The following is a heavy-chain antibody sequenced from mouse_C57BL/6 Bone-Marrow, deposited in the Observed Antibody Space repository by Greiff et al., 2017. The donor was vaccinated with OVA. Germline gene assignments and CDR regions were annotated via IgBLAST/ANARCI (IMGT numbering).Heavy chain of an antibody. J-gene: IGHJ2*01. CDR2: LSNGGGST. Sequence: EVKLVESGGGLVQPGGSLKLSCAASGFTFSDYYMYWVRQTPEKRLEWVAYLSNGGGSTYYPDTVKGRFTISRDNAKNTLYLQLSRLKSEDTAMYYCARRNGYFYFDYWGQGTTLTVSS. CDR1: GFTFSDYY. D-gene: IGHD2-3*01. CDR3: ARRNGYFYFDY. V-gene: IGHV5-12*01.